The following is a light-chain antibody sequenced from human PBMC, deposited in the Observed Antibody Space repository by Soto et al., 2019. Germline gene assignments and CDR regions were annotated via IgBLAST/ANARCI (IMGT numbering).Light chain of an antibody. CDR1: SSDVGAYNF. CDR3: SSYTTSAPYV. J-gene: IGLJ1*01. V-gene: IGLV2-14*01. CDR2: EVT. Sequence: ALTHPASVSGSPGQSITISCTGTSSDVGAYNFVSWYQHHPGRAPKLIIYEVTIRPSGVSNRFSGSKSGNTASLTISGLQAEDEADYYCSSYTTSAPYVFGSGTKVTVL.